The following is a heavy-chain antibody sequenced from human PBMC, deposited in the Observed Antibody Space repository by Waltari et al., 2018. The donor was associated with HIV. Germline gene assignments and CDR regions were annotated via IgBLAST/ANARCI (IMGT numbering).Heavy chain of an antibody. D-gene: IGHD1-1*01. CDR2: ISVFNANT. V-gene: IGHV1-18*01. CDR1: GYTLNNYG. CDR3: GRDLFPRLQLRSDWIDP. Sequence: QVQLEQSGTEVKKPGAAVKVSCRASGYTLNNYGITGVRQAPGKGLEWMGWISVFNANTNYAQKFQGRVTMTADTATRTVYLELRSLKSDDTAVYFCGRDLFPRLQLRSDWIDPWGQGTLVIVSS. J-gene: IGHJ5*02.